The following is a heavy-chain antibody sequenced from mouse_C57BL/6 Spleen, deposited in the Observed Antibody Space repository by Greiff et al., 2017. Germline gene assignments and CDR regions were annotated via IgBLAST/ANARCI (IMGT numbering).Heavy chain of an antibody. D-gene: IGHD2-3*01. J-gene: IGHJ2*01. V-gene: IGHV1-64*01. CDR2: IHPNSGST. CDR3: ARGNDGYYGNYFDY. Sequence: QVQLQQSGAELVKPGASVKLSCKASGYTFTSYWMHWVKQRPGQGLEWIGMIHPNSGSTNYNEKFKSKATLTVDKSSSTAYVQLSSLTSEDSAVYYCARGNDGYYGNYFDYWGQGTTLTVSS. CDR1: GYTFTSYW.